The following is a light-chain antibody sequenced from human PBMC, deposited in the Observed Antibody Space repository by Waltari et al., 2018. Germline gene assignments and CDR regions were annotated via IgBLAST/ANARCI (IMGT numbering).Light chain of an antibody. CDR3: QQYSSFST. CDR1: QNVGTW. CDR2: MAS. Sequence: DIQMTQSPSTLSASVGDRVTISCRASQNVGTWLAWYQKKPGKAPKLLVYMASSLESGVPSRFRGSGSGTEFTLTISSLQPDDFATYSCQQYSSFSTFGQGTKVDI. J-gene: IGKJ2*01. V-gene: IGKV1-5*03.